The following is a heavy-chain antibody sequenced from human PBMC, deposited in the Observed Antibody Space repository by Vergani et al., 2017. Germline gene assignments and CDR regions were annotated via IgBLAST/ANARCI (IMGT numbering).Heavy chain of an antibody. Sequence: QVQLVQSGAEVKKPGSSVRVSCKASGGTFSSYAISWLRQAPGQGLEWMGGTIPIFGIANYAQKFQGRVTIPADKSTSTAYMELSSLRSADTAVYYCSRSVQGSSWGDAFDIWGQGTMVTVSS. J-gene: IGHJ3*02. CDR2: TIPIFGIA. CDR1: GGTFSSYA. CDR3: SRSVQGSSWGDAFDI. D-gene: IGHD6-13*01. V-gene: IGHV1-69*17.